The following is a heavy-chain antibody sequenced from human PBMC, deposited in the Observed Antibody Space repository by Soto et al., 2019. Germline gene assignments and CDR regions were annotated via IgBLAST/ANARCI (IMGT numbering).Heavy chain of an antibody. CDR2: INAGNGNT. CDR3: AGYPRRDYYYYYGMDV. V-gene: IGHV1-3*01. CDR1: GYTFTSYA. J-gene: IGHJ6*02. Sequence: GASVKVSCKASGYTFTSYAMHWVRQAPGQRLEWMGWINAGNGNTKYSQKFQGRVTITRDTSASTAYMELSSLRSEDTAVYYCAGYPRRDYYYYYGMDVWGQGTTVTVSS.